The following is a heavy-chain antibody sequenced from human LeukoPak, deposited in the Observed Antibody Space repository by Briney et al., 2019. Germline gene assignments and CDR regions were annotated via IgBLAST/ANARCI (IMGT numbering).Heavy chain of an antibody. V-gene: IGHV3-43*02. Sequence: PGGSLRLSCEASGFTFDAYAMHWVRQAPGKGLEWVSLINKDGSATYYADSVKDRFTISRDNSKNSLYLQMNSLRSEDTALYYCATWAFYHSLDVWGQGTTVTVSS. CDR3: ATWAFYHSLDV. CDR1: GFTFDAYA. CDR2: INKDGSAT. D-gene: IGHD1-26*01. J-gene: IGHJ6*02.